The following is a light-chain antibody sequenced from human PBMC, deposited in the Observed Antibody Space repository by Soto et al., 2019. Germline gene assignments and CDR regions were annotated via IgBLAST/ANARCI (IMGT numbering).Light chain of an antibody. J-gene: IGLJ2*01. V-gene: IGLV1-44*01. CDR2: RTN. CDR3: AVWDDNLRGL. Sequence: QPVLTQPPSASGTPGQRVSITCSGSSSNIGSNIVNWYQQLPGRAPKLLIYRTNQRPSGVPDRFSASKSGTSASLAISGLQSEDEADYYCAVWDDNLRGLFGGGTKLTVL. CDR1: SSNIGSNI.